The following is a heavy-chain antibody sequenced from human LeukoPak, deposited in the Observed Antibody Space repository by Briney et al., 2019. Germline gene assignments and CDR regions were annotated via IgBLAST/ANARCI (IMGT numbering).Heavy chain of an antibody. Sequence: TGGSLRLSCAASGFTFSSYSMNWVRQAPGKGLELVSSISSSSSYIYYADSVKGRFTISRDNAKNSLYLQMNSLRAEDTAVYYCARLKGSLDAFDIWGQGTMVTVSS. V-gene: IGHV3-21*01. CDR1: GFTFSSYS. D-gene: IGHD2-15*01. CDR3: ARLKGSLDAFDI. CDR2: ISSSSSYI. J-gene: IGHJ3*02.